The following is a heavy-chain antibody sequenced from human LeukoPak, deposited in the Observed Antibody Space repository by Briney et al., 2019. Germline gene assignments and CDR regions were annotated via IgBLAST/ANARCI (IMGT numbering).Heavy chain of an antibody. D-gene: IGHD3-16*01. J-gene: IGHJ3*02. CDR3: AKVKGEVIGAFDI. V-gene: IGHV3-30*02. CDR2: IWYDGNNR. Sequence: SGGSLRLSCAASGFTFSTYAMHWVRQTPGKGLEWVAVIWYDGNNRYYADSVKGRFTISRYNSKNTLYLQMNSLRAEDTAVYYCAKVKGEVIGAFDIWGQGTMVTVSS. CDR1: GFTFSTYA.